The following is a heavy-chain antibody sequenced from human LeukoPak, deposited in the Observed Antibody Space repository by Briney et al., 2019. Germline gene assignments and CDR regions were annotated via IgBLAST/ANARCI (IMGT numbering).Heavy chain of an antibody. Sequence: VASVKVSCKASGGTFSSYAISWVRQAPGQGLEWMGGIIPIFGTANYAQKFQGRVTITADESTSTAYMELSSLRSEDTAVYYCARGGYCSSTSCFIDNWFDPWGQGTLVTVSS. V-gene: IGHV1-69*01. CDR1: GGTFSSYA. CDR3: ARGGYCSSTSCFIDNWFDP. D-gene: IGHD2-2*01. CDR2: IIPIFGTA. J-gene: IGHJ5*02.